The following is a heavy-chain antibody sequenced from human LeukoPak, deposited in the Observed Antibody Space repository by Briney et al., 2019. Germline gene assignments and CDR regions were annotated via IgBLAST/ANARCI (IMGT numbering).Heavy chain of an antibody. D-gene: IGHD3-16*01. Sequence: SETLSLTCAVYDGSLSGYWWSWIRQSPGKGLEWIGEISHSGSTNYNPSFKSRVTVSGDTPNKQVSLKMTSVTAADTAVYFRARGRDYIWGMSGYWGQGTQVIVSS. V-gene: IGHV4-34*01. J-gene: IGHJ4*02. CDR3: ARGRDYIWGMSGY. CDR2: ISHSGST. CDR1: DGSLSGYW.